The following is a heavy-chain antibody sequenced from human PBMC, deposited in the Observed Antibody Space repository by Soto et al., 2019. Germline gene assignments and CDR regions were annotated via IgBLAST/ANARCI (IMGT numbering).Heavy chain of an antibody. CDR3: ARDLGPVVVAATGWFDP. V-gene: IGHV1-69*13. Sequence: SVKVSCKVSGYTLTELSMHWVRQAPGKGLEWMGGIIPIFGTANYAQKFQGRVTITADESTSTAYMELSSLRSEDTAVYYCARDLGPVVVAATGWFDPWGQGTLVTVSS. D-gene: IGHD2-15*01. CDR2: IIPIFGTA. CDR1: GYTLTELS. J-gene: IGHJ5*02.